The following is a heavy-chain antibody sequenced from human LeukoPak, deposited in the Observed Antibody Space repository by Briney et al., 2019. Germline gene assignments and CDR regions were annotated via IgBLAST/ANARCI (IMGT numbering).Heavy chain of an antibody. J-gene: IGHJ6*03. CDR2: INPSGGST. CDR1: GYTFTSYY. CDR3: ARLGYDFWSGYNPYYYYMDV. Sequence: ASVKVSCKASGYTFTSYYMHWVRQAPGQGLEWMGIINPSGGSTSYAQKFQGRVTMTRDTSTSTVYMELSSLRSEDTAVYYCARLGYDFWSGYNPYYYYMDVWGKGTTVTVSS. D-gene: IGHD3-3*01. V-gene: IGHV1-46*01.